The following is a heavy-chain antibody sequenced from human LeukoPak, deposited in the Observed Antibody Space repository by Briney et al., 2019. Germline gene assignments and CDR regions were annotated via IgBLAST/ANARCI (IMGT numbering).Heavy chain of an antibody. CDR1: GFTFSTFT. J-gene: IGHJ4*02. CDR2: TSSSGGGT. D-gene: IGHD3-3*01. Sequence: PGGSLRLSCSASGFTFSTFTMHWVRQAPGKGLEYVSATSSSGGGTYYADSVKGRFTVSRDNSKNMMYLQMSSLRVEDTAVYYCVKGQGRFLEWLLRFDHWGQGTLVTVSS. V-gene: IGHV3-64D*06. CDR3: VKGQGRFLEWLLRFDH.